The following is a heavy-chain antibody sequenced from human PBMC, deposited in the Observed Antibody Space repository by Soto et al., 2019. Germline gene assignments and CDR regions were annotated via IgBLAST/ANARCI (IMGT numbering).Heavy chain of an antibody. CDR3: WGGRYYRSSNSCYRPAGMDV. CDR2: MNANSGNT. J-gene: IGHJ6*02. V-gene: IGHV1-8*01. CDR1: GYTFTSYD. D-gene: IGHD2-2*01. Sequence: ASVKVSCKASGYTFTSYDINWVRQATGQGREWMGWMNANSGNTSYAQKFQGRVTMTRNTSISTAYMEMRSRRYAETAVYYCWGGRYYRSSNSCYRPAGMDVWGQGTLVTVSS.